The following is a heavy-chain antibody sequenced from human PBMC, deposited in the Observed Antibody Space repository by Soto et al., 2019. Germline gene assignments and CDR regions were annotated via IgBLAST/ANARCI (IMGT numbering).Heavy chain of an antibody. CDR1: GLSLTTSGVG. D-gene: IGHD2-15*01. V-gene: IGHV2-5*02. CDR2: VFWDDDK. CDR3: AHTRAPRIFEY. J-gene: IGHJ4*02. Sequence: QITLKESGPTLGKPTQTLTLTCTFSGLSLTTSGVGVGGIRQPPGKALEWLALVFWDDDKRYSPSLKSRLTITKDTSKNQVVLTMTNMDPVDTATYYCAHTRAPRIFEYWGQGTLVTVSS.